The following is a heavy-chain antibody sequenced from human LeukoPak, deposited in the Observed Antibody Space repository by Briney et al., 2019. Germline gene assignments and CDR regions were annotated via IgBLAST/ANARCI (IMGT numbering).Heavy chain of an antibody. CDR1: GFSVDSNC. J-gene: IGHJ5*01. V-gene: IGHV3-53*01. CDR2: IYSNGKE. CDR3: ARESPTSGIDS. Sequence: GGSLRLSCSASGFSVDSNCMSWVRQAPGKGLEWVSVIYSNGKEYYAESAKGRFTISRDISKNSLDLQMNRLRGEDTAVYYCARESPTSGIDSWGQGTLVIVSS. D-gene: IGHD2-15*01.